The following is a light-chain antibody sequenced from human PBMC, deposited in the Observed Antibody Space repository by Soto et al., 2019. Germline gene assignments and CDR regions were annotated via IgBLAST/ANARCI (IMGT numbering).Light chain of an antibody. CDR3: QHYNTYSKA. V-gene: IGKV1-5*01. CDR2: DGS. Sequence: DIHLTQSPSTLSTSVGARVTMTCRASQSVSYWLAWYQQKPGKAPNLLIHDGSTLASGVPPRFSGGGFGTEFTLNISSLQPDDSAIYYCQHYNTYSKAFGPGTKVD. J-gene: IGKJ3*01. CDR1: QSVSYW.